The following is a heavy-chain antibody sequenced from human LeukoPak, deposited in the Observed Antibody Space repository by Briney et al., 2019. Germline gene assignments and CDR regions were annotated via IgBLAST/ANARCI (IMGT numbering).Heavy chain of an antibody. J-gene: IGHJ6*03. CDR2: IYYSGST. Sequence: SETLSLTCTVSGYSISSGYYWGWIRQPPGKGLEWIGYIYYSGSTNYNPSLKSRVTISVDTSKNQFSLKLSSVTAADTAVYYCARSSRYTYQFYYYYMDVWGKGTTVTVSS. V-gene: IGHV4-61*01. CDR1: GYSISSGYY. CDR3: ARSSRYTYQFYYYYMDV. D-gene: IGHD3-9*01.